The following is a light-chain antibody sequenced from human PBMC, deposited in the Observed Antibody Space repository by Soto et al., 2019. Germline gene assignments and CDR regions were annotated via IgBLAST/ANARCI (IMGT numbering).Light chain of an antibody. CDR1: QSIDSN. CDR2: GAS. Sequence: EIVMTQSPATLSVSPGERVTLSCRASQSIDSNLAWYQQRPGQTPWLLIYGASTRATGIPARFSGSASGTEFTLTISILQSEDFAVYYCQQYNNWPWTFGQGTKLDIK. CDR3: QQYNNWPWT. J-gene: IGKJ2*02. V-gene: IGKV3-15*01.